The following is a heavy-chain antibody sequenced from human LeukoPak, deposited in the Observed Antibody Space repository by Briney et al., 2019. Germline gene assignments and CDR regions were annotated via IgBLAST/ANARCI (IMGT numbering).Heavy chain of an antibody. CDR2: MNPNSGNT. V-gene: IGHV1-8*01. D-gene: IGHD2-2*01. Sequence: ASVKVSCKASGYTFTSYDINWVRQATGQGLEWMGWMNPNSGNTGYAQKFQGRVTMTRNTSISTAYMELSSLRSEDTAVYYCARGNYCRSTSCYYRPGYYYYMDVWGKGTTVTVSS. CDR1: GYTFTSYD. J-gene: IGHJ6*03. CDR3: ARGNYCRSTSCYYRPGYYYYMDV.